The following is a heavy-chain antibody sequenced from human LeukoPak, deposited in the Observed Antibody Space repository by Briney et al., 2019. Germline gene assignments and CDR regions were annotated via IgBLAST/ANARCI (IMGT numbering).Heavy chain of an antibody. V-gene: IGHV3-23*01. D-gene: IGHD5-12*01. J-gene: IGHJ6*03. Sequence: PGGSLRLSCAASGFTFSSHGMSWVRQAPGKGLEWVSTISGSGDNTYYADSVKGRFTISRDNFKNTLDLQMNSLRPEDTAVYHCAKDEATIGYSYYYMDVWGKGTMVTISS. CDR3: AKDEATIGYSYYYMDV. CDR2: ISGSGDNT. CDR1: GFTFSSHG.